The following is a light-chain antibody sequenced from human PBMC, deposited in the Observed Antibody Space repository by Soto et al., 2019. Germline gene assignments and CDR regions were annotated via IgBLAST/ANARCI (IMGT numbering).Light chain of an antibody. CDR3: QKRGTWPT. CDR1: QSVSGY. CDR2: DAS. Sequence: EIVLTQSPVTLSLSPGERATLSCRASQSVSGYVDWYQQKPGQAPRLLIYDASSRANGIPARFTGSGSGTDFSLTISSLEPEYFAVYYCQKRGTWPTCGQGTRVAI. J-gene: IGKJ1*01. V-gene: IGKV3-11*01.